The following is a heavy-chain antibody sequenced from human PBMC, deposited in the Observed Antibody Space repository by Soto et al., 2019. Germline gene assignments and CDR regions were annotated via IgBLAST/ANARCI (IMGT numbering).Heavy chain of an antibody. CDR2: ISNSFSDGNT. Sequence: GPLRLCCAASVFTFSNFAMNWVRQAPGKGLEWVSAISNSFSDGNTHYADSVKGRFTISRDNDKNTVFLEIDSLRAEDTAVYYCAKVFSPEGGNYFDHWGPGTLVTVSS. J-gene: IGHJ4*02. CDR1: VFTFSNFA. V-gene: IGHV3-23*01. CDR3: AKVFSPEGGNYFDH.